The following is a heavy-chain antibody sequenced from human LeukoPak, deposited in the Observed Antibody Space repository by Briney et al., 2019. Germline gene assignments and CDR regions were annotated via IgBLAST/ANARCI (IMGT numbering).Heavy chain of an antibody. Sequence: ATVKISCKVSGYTFTDYYMHWVQQAPRQGVEWMGLVDPEDGETIYAEKFQGRVTITADTSTDIAYMELSSLRSEDTAVYYCATSRSYLVYWGQGTLVTVSS. CDR1: GYTFTDYY. CDR3: ATSRSYLVY. J-gene: IGHJ4*02. V-gene: IGHV1-69-2*01. CDR2: VDPEDGET.